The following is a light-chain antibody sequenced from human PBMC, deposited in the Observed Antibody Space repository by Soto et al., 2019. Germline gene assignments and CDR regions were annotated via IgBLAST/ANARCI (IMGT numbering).Light chain of an antibody. Sequence: EIVMTQSPATLSVSPGETATLSCRASQSVSGKLAWFQQKPGQAPRLLISGSSTRATGIPARFNGSGSGTEFTLTIISLESEDFAVYYCQQYSNWPPITFGQGTRLEIK. CDR2: GSS. V-gene: IGKV3D-15*01. J-gene: IGKJ5*01. CDR3: QQYSNWPPIT. CDR1: QSVSGK.